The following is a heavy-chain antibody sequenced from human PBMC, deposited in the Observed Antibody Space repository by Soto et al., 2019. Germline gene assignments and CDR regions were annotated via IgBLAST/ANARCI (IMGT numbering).Heavy chain of an antibody. CDR1: GYSINSSNW. Sequence: QVQLQESGPGLVKPSDTLSHTCAVSGYSINSSNWWGWIRQPPGKGLEWIGYLYYSGSTYYNPSLKSRVTLSVDTSKNQFSLTLSSVTAVDTAVYCCTRKNGVLDAFDIWGQGTMVTVSS. D-gene: IGHD4-17*01. J-gene: IGHJ3*02. V-gene: IGHV4-28*01. CDR2: LYYSGST. CDR3: TRKNGVLDAFDI.